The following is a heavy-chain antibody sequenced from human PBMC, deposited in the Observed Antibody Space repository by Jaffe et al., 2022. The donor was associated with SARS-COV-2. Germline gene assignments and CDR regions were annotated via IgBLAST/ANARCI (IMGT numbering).Heavy chain of an antibody. CDR1: GGSISGGGYF. Sequence: QVQLQESGPGLVKPSQTLSLTCTVSGGSISGGGYFWSWIRQHPGKGLEWLGHIYEIGVTYYNPSLKSRLSISIDTSKSQFSLRLRSVTAADTAVYFCAKTRDYSNYINWIETWGQGTLVTVSS. CDR2: IYEIGVT. CDR3: AKTRDYSNYINWIET. V-gene: IGHV4-31*03. D-gene: IGHD4-4*01. J-gene: IGHJ5*02.